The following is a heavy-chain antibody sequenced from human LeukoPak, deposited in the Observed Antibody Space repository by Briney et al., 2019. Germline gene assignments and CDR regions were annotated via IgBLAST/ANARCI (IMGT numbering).Heavy chain of an antibody. D-gene: IGHD3-10*01. Sequence: GGSLRLSCAASGFTFSSYAMHWVRQAPGKGLEWVAVISYDGSNKYYADSVKGRFTISRDNSKNTLYLQMNSLRAEDTAVYYCAKEQGWFGELWDYWGQGTLVTVSS. CDR2: ISYDGSNK. V-gene: IGHV3-30*04. J-gene: IGHJ4*02. CDR1: GFTFSSYA. CDR3: AKEQGWFGELWDY.